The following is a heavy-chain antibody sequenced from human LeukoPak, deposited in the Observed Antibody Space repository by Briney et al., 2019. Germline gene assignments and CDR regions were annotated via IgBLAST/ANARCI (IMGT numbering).Heavy chain of an antibody. Sequence: PGGSLRLSCAASGFTFSSYAMNWVRQAPGKGLEWVSGISGSGGSSYYADSVKGRFTISRDNSKNTLYLQMNSLRAEDTAVYYCAKDQGHLRITMVRGVIAGAFDIWGQGTMVTVSS. D-gene: IGHD3-10*01. CDR1: GFTFSSYA. CDR3: AKDQGHLRITMVRGVIAGAFDI. J-gene: IGHJ3*02. CDR2: ISGSGGSS. V-gene: IGHV3-23*01.